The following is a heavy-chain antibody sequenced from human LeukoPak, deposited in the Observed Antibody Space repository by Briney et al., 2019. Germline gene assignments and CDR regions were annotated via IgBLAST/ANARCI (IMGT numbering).Heavy chain of an antibody. CDR3: AKDIVVVTHGDY. V-gene: IGHV3-23*01. Sequence: GGSLRLSCAASRFTFSSYAMSWVRQAPGKGLEWVSAISGSGVITYYADSVKGRFTMSRDNSKNTLYLQMNSLRAEDTAVYYCAKDIVVVTHGDYWGQGTLVTVSS. CDR1: RFTFSSYA. CDR2: ISGSGVIT. J-gene: IGHJ4*02. D-gene: IGHD3-22*01.